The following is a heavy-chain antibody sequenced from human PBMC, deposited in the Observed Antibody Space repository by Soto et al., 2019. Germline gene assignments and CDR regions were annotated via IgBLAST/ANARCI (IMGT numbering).Heavy chain of an antibody. CDR2: IYYSGST. CDR1: GGSISSGGYY. Sequence: QVQLQESGPGLVKPSQTLSLTCTVSGGSISSGGYYWSWIRQHPGKGLEWIGYIYYSGSTYYNPSLKSRVTISVDTSKNQFSLKLSSVTAADTAVYYCAREDVVRLGELSLNRYGMDVWGQGTTVTVSS. D-gene: IGHD3-16*02. V-gene: IGHV4-31*03. J-gene: IGHJ6*02. CDR3: AREDVVRLGELSLNRYGMDV.